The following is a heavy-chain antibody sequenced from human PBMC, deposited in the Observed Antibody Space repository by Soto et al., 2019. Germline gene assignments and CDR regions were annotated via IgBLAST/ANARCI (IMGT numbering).Heavy chain of an antibody. D-gene: IGHD3-10*01. Sequence: QVQLQQWGAGLLKPSETLSLTCAVYGGSFSGYYWSWIRQPPGKGLEWIGEINHSGSTNYNPSLKSRVTISVDTSKNQFSLKLSSVTAADTAVYYCARGRKAVVRGVIIHKYYFDYWGQGTLVTVSS. CDR3: ARGRKAVVRGVIIHKYYFDY. CDR1: GGSFSGYY. CDR2: INHSGST. J-gene: IGHJ4*02. V-gene: IGHV4-34*01.